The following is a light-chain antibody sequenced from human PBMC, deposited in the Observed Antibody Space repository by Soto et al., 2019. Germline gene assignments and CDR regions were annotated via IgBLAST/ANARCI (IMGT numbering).Light chain of an antibody. CDR1: SGHSTYI. Sequence: QSVLTQSSSASASLGSSVKLTCTLSSGHSTYIIAWHQQQPGKAPRYLMKVEGSGNYDKVTGVPDRFSGSSSGADRYLTISNRPFADEANCYCETGDSNPWLVGGGTKLTV. CDR2: VEGSGNY. CDR3: ETGDSNPWL. V-gene: IGLV4-60*02. J-gene: IGLJ3*02.